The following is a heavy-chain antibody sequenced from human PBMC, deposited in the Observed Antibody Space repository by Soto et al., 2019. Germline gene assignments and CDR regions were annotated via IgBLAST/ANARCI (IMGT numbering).Heavy chain of an antibody. J-gene: IGHJ4*02. V-gene: IGHV1-69*13. CDR1: GGTFSSYA. CDR3: ARAWSYYYDSSGYEFDY. Sequence: SVKVSCKASGGTFSSYAISWVRQAPGQGLEWMGGIIPIFGTANYAQKFQGRVTITADESTSTAYMELSSLRSEDTAVYYCARAWSYYYDSSGYEFDYWGQGTLVTVSS. CDR2: IIPIFGTA. D-gene: IGHD3-22*01.